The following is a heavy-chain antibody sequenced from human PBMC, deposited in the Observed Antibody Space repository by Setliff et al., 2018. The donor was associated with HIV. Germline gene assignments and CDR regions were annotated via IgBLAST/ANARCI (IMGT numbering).Heavy chain of an antibody. CDR2: IYHSGST. CDR3: ARQWAERVMDV. V-gene: IGHV4-39*01. D-gene: IGHD1-26*01. Sequence: PSETLSLTCAVSGGSIDSYSYYWGWIRQTPGKELEWIGNIYHSGSTNYNPSLKSRAAISVGRSKRHFFLKLRSVTAADTAVYYCARQWAERVMDVWGNGTTVTVSS. CDR1: GGSIDSYSYY. J-gene: IGHJ6*03.